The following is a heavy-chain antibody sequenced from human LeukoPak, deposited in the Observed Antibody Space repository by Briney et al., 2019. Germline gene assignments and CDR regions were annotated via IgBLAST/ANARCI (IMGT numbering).Heavy chain of an antibody. CDR3: ARDRYGTDTAMGTFDY. J-gene: IGHJ4*02. D-gene: IGHD5-18*01. V-gene: IGHV3-30-3*01. Sequence: PGGSLRLSCAASGFTFSSYAMHWVRQAPGKGLEWVAVISNDGSNKYYADSVKGRFTISRDNSKNTLYLQMNSLRAEDTAVYYCARDRYGTDTAMGTFDYWGQGTLVTVSS. CDR2: ISNDGSNK. CDR1: GFTFSSYA.